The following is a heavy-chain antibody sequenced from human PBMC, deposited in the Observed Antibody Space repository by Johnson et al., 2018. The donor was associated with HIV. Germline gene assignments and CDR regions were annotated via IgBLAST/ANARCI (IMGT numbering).Heavy chain of an antibody. J-gene: IGHJ3*02. CDR1: GFTFSDHQ. Sequence: VQLVESGGGLVQPGGSLRLSCVASGFTFSDHQMDWVRQAPGKGLEWVGRIRNRVRSYSTDYAASVKGRFTISRDDSKNSVYLQMNSLKTEDTAMYYCVRDEVGLRLRPHAFDIWGQGTKVTVSS. CDR3: VRDEVGLRLRPHAFDI. CDR2: IRNRVRSYST. V-gene: IGHV3-72*01. D-gene: IGHD5-12*01.